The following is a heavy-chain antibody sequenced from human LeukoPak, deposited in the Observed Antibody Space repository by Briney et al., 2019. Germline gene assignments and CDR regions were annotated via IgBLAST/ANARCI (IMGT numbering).Heavy chain of an antibody. D-gene: IGHD5-12*01. J-gene: IGHJ4*02. Sequence: GGSLRLSCAASGFTFSSYAMSWVRQAPGKGLEWVSAISGSGGNTYYADSVKGRFTISRDNSKNTLYLQMNSLRAEDTAVYYCASPLGYSGYDSGRVDYWGQGTLVTVSS. V-gene: IGHV3-23*01. CDR3: ASPLGYSGYDSGRVDY. CDR2: ISGSGGNT. CDR1: GFTFSSYA.